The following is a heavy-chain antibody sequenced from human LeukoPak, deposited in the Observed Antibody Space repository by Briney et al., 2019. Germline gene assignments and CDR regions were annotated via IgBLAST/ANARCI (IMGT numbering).Heavy chain of an antibody. CDR1: GFTFSSYG. V-gene: IGHV3-23*01. J-gene: IGHJ5*02. D-gene: IGHD2-15*01. CDR3: AKDRLRGGSCYWFDP. Sequence: GGSLRLSCAASGFTFSSYGMSWVRQAPGKGLEWVSAISGSGGSTYYADSVKGRFTISRDNSKNTLYLQMNSLRAEDTAVYYCAKDRLRGGSCYWFDPWGQGTLVTVSS. CDR2: ISGSGGST.